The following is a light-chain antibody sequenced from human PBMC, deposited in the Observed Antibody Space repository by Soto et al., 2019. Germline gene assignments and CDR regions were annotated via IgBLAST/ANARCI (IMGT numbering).Light chain of an antibody. Sequence: QSVMTQPASVSGSPGQSITISCTGTSSDVGSYNLVSWYQQHPGKAPKVMIYEVSKRPSGVPNRFSGSKSGYTASLTISGLQAEDEADYYCCSYVGSSTYVFGTGTKVTFL. CDR2: EVS. V-gene: IGLV2-23*02. CDR3: CSYVGSSTYV. CDR1: SSDVGSYNL. J-gene: IGLJ1*01.